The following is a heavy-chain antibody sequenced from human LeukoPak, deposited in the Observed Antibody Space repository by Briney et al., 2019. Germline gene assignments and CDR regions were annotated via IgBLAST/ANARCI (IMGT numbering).Heavy chain of an antibody. CDR2: ISGSGGST. CDR1: GFTFSSYA. D-gene: IGHD5-18*01. CDR3: AKGTGYSYGFFDY. J-gene: IGHJ4*02. V-gene: IGHV3-23*01. Sequence: PGGSLRLSCAASGFTFSSYAMSWVRQAPGKGLEWVSAISGSGGSTYYADSVKGRFTISRDNSKNALYLQMNSLRAEDTAVYYCAKGTGYSYGFFDYWGQGTLVTVSS.